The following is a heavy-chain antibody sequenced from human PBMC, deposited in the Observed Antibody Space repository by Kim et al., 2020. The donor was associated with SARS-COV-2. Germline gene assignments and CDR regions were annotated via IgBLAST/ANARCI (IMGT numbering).Heavy chain of an antibody. D-gene: IGHD2-15*01. CDR1: GYTFTSYA. J-gene: IGHJ4*02. CDR3: ASGPRRGDLVVVAATVMCY. Sequence: ASVKVSCKASGYTFTSYAMHWVRQAPGQRLEWMGWINAGNGNTKYSQKFQGRVTITRDTSASTAYMELSSLRSEDTAVYYCASGPRRGDLVVVAATVMCYWGQGTLVTVSS. V-gene: IGHV1-3*01. CDR2: INAGNGNT.